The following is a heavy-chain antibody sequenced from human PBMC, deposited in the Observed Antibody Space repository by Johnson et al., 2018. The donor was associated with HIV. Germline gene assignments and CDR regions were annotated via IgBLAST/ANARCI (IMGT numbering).Heavy chain of an antibody. D-gene: IGHD6-19*01. CDR2: ISYDGSNK. Sequence: QVQLVESGGGVVQPGRSLRLSCAASGFTFSSYGMHWVRQAPGKGLEWVAVISYDGSNKYYPDSVKGRFTISRDNSNNTLYLQMNSLRAEDTAVYYCASPRYSSGGGAFDIWGQGTMVTVSS. CDR3: ASPRYSSGGGAFDI. CDR1: GFTFSSYG. J-gene: IGHJ3*02. V-gene: IGHV3-30*03.